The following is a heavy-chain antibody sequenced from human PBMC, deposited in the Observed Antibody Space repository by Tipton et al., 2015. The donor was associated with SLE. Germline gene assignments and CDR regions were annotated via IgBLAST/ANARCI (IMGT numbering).Heavy chain of an antibody. CDR1: GDSISPYY. Sequence: TLSLTCTVSGDSISPYYWSWIRQPPGKGLEWIGYIYFSGSTNYSPSLRSRVAISLDTSKNQSSLKLSSVTAADTAVYYCARDHVDYSGSYWDWGQGTRVTVSS. J-gene: IGHJ4*02. CDR3: ARDHVDYSGSYWD. D-gene: IGHD1-26*01. CDR2: IYFSGST. V-gene: IGHV4-59*01.